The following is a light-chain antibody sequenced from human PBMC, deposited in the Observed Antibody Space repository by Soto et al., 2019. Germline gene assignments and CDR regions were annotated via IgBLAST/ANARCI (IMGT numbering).Light chain of an antibody. CDR1: SSDVGGYNY. V-gene: IGLV2-8*01. CDR3: SSYAGSDNYV. J-gene: IGLJ1*01. Sequence: QSVLTQPPSASWSPGQSVTISCTGTSSDVGGYNYVSWYQQHPGEAPKLMIYEVTKRPSGAPDRFSGSKSGNTASLTVSGLQAEDEADYYCSSYAGSDNYVFGTGTKVTVL. CDR2: EVT.